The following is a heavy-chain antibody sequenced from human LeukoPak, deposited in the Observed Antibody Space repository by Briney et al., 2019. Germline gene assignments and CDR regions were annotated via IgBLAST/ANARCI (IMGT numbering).Heavy chain of an antibody. D-gene: IGHD3-9*01. J-gene: IGHJ5*02. V-gene: IGHV1-18*01. Sequence: ASVKVSCKASGYTFTSYGISWVRQAPGQGLEWMGWISAYNANTNYAQKLQGRVTMTTDTSTSTACMELRSLRSDDTAVYYCARDGPPGLDILTGPNWFDPWGQGTLVTVSS. CDR1: GYTFTSYG. CDR2: ISAYNANT. CDR3: ARDGPPGLDILTGPNWFDP.